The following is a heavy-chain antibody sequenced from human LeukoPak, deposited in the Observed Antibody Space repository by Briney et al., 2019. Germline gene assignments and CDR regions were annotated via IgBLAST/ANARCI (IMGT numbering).Heavy chain of an antibody. J-gene: IGHJ4*02. V-gene: IGHV3-21*01. CDR1: GFTFSSYA. CDR2: ISSSSSYI. Sequence: PGGSLRLSCAASGFTFSSYAMSWVRQAPGKGLEWVSSISSSSSYIYYADSVKGRFTISRDNAKNSLYLQMNSLRAEDTAVYYCARDSSNEGYFDYWGQGTLVTVSS. D-gene: IGHD6-13*01. CDR3: ARDSSNEGYFDY.